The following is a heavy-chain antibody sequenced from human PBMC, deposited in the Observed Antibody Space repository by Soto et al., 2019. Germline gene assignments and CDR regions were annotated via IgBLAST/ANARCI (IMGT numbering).Heavy chain of an antibody. CDR3: ARDLRAAHYGLGSWSDP. CDR1: GYTFIHYG. J-gene: IGHJ5*02. CDR2: ISVANGST. V-gene: IGHV1-18*04. Sequence: GSVTVSCMASGYTFIHYGITWVRQPPGQGLEWIGWISVANGSTKNAQIFQSRVTLNTDTSSKTAYMGARSTRSDDSGMYDCARDLRAAHYGLGSWSDPWGQGTLVTVSS. D-gene: IGHD3-10*01.